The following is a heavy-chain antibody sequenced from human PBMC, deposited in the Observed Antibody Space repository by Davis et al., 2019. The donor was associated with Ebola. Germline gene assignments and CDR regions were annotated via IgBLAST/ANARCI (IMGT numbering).Heavy chain of an antibody. CDR1: GFTFRSSG. J-gene: IGHJ4*02. Sequence: AASVKVSCKASGFTFRSSGMQWVRQARGQRLEWIGGIVVGSGNTNYAQKFRERLTLTRDMSTSTAYMELSSLRFEDTAVYYCAASAGTVGKFDFWGQGTLVTVSS. CDR2: IVVGSGNT. D-gene: IGHD1-14*01. CDR3: AASAGTVGKFDF. V-gene: IGHV1-58*02.